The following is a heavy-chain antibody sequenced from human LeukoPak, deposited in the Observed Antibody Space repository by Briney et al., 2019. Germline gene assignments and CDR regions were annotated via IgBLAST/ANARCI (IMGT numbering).Heavy chain of an antibody. Sequence: GGSLRLSCAASGFTFSSYGMHWVRQAPGKGGGWGAFIRYEGSNKYYADSVKGRFTISRDNSKNTLYLQMNSLRAEDTAVYYCAKLESAGGFFALRPNAFDIWGQGTMVTVSS. CDR3: AKLESAGGFFALRPNAFDI. J-gene: IGHJ3*02. V-gene: IGHV3-30*02. CDR2: IRYEGSNK. D-gene: IGHD3-16*01. CDR1: GFTFSSYG.